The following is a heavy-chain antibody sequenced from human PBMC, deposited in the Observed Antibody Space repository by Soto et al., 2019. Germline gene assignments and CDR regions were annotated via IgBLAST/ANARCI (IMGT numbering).Heavy chain of an antibody. CDR1: GGSISSSNW. CDR3: ARALRFWEQNWFDP. J-gene: IGHJ5*02. D-gene: IGHD3-3*01. Sequence: QVQLQESGPGLVKPSGTLSLTCAVSGGSISSSNWWSWVRQPPGKGLEWIGEIYHSGSTNYNPSLKSRVTRSVDKSKNQVSLKLSAVTAADTAVDYCARALRFWEQNWFDPWGQGTLVTVSS. CDR2: IYHSGST. V-gene: IGHV4-4*02.